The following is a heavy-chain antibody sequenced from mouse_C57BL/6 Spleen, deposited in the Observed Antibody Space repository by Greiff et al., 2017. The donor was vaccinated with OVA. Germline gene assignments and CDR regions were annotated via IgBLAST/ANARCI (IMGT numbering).Heavy chain of an antibody. V-gene: IGHV1-55*01. J-gene: IGHJ2*01. Sequence: VQLQQPGAELVKPGASVKMSCKASGYTFTSYWITWVKQRPGQGLEWIGDIYPGSGSTNYNEKFKSKATLTVDTSSSTAYMQLSSLTSEDSAVYYCARERGAAQAYYFDYWGQGTTLTVSS. D-gene: IGHD3-2*02. CDR2: IYPGSGST. CDR3: ARERGAAQAYYFDY. CDR1: GYTFTSYW.